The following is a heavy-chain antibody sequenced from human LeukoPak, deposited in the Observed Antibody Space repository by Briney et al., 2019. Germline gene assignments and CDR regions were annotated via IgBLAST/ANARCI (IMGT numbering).Heavy chain of an antibody. V-gene: IGHV3-13*01. D-gene: IGHD3-10*01. CDR1: GFTFSSYD. CDR3: ASANHYYGSGIYYYYYYMDV. CDR2: IGPAGDT. J-gene: IGHJ6*03. Sequence: PGGSLTLSCAACGFTFSSYDMHWVRQATGKGLEWVSAIGPAGDTYYPGSVKGRFTISRDNSKNTPDLQMNSLRAEDTAVYYCASANHYYGSGIYYYYYYMDVWGKGTTVTVSS.